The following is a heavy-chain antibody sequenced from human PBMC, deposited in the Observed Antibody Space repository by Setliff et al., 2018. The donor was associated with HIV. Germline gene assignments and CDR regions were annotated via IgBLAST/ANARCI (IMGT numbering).Heavy chain of an antibody. CDR3: ARVQRHSGWYEGNYFDY. CDR1: GYMFIAYG. J-gene: IGHJ4*02. CDR2: IGPYNGRT. V-gene: IGHV1-18*01. D-gene: IGHD6-19*01. Sequence: ASVKVSCKTSGYMFIAYGMSWVRRAPGQGLEWMGWIGPYNGRTEYAQEFQGRVSLTIDTAASTAYMELRSLRAEDTAVYYCARVQRHSGWYEGNYFDYWGQGTLVTVSS.